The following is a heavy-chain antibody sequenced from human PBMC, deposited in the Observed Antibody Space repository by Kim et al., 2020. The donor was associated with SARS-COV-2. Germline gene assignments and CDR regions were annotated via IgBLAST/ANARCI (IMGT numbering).Heavy chain of an antibody. CDR3: ARVETDY. V-gene: IGHV3-30-3*01. J-gene: IGHJ4*02. Sequence: GGSLRLSCAASGFTFSSYAMHWVRQAPGKGLEWVAVISYDGSNKYYADSVKGRFTISRDNSKNTLYLQMNSLRAEDTAVYYCARVETDYWGQGTLVTVSS. D-gene: IGHD1-1*01. CDR1: GFTFSSYA. CDR2: ISYDGSNK.